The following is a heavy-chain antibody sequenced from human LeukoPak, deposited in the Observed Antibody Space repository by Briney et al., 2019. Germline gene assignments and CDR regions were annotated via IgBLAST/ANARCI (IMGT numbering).Heavy chain of an antibody. CDR1: GFTFSSYS. Sequence: GGSLRLSCAASGFTFSSYSMNWVRQAPGKGLEWVAVVSYDGSNKYYADSVKGRSTISRDNSKNTLYLQMNSLRAEDTAVYYCATSITGTAGVDYWGQGTLVTVSS. D-gene: IGHD1-7*01. V-gene: IGHV3-30*03. J-gene: IGHJ4*02. CDR3: ATSITGTAGVDY. CDR2: VSYDGSNK.